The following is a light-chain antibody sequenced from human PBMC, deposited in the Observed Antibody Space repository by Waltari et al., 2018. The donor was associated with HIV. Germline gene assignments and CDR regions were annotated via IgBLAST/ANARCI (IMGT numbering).Light chain of an antibody. CDR1: QSLSNY. Sequence: DIQMTQSPSSLSASLGERVTITCRASQSLSNYLNWYQKKLGKAPNLLIYGAANLQSEVPSRVSASRSETDFTLTINSMQPEDFASYDCQQSHTPPFTFGPGTKVDI. CDR3: QQSHTPPFT. V-gene: IGKV1-39*01. CDR2: GAA. J-gene: IGKJ3*01.